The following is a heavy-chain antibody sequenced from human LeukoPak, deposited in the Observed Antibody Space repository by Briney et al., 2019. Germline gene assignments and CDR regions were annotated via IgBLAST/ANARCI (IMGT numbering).Heavy chain of an antibody. CDR3: ARAPSSRWYAGWLDP. J-gene: IGHJ5*02. V-gene: IGHV4-38-2*02. CDR1: DNSIRSGYY. CDR2: IFHSGST. Sequence: KPSETLSLTCSVSDNSIRSGYYWGWIRQPPGKGLEWIGSIFHSGSTYYNPSLKSRVTISINKSKNQFSLKVTSVTGADTAVYYCARAPSSRWYAGWLDPWGQGTLVAVSS. D-gene: IGHD6-13*01.